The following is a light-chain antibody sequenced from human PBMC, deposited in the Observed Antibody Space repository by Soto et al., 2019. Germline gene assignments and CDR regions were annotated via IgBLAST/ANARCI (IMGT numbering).Light chain of an antibody. CDR1: SSDVGSHNA. CDR3: CSYAGSSTVV. Sequence: QSVLTQPASVSGSPGQSITISCTGTSSDVGSHNAVSWYQQHPGKAPKLMIYDVNKRPSGVSNRFSGSKSGNTASLTISGLQAEDEADYYCCSYAGSSTVVFGGGTQLTVL. V-gene: IGLV2-23*02. J-gene: IGLJ7*01. CDR2: DVN.